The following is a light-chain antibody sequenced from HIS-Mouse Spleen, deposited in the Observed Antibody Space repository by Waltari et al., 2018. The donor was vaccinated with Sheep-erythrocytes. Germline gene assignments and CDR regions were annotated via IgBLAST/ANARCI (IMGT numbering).Light chain of an antibody. CDR2: QDR. CDR3: QAWDSSTGVV. V-gene: IGLV3-1*01. CDR1: KLGDKY. J-gene: IGLJ2*01. Sequence: SYELTQPPSVSVSPGQTASITCSGDKLGDKYACWYQQKPGQSPVLVIYQDRKRPSGIPARFPGSNSGNTATLTISGTQAMDEADYYCQAWDSSTGVVFGGGTKLTVL.